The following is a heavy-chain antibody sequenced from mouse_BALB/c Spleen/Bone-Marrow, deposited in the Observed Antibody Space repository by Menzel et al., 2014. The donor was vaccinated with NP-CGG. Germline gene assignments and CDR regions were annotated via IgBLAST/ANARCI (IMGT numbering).Heavy chain of an antibody. D-gene: IGHD1-2*01. J-gene: IGHJ2*01. Sequence: VQLQQSGAELVKPGASVKLSCTASGFNIKDTYMHWVKQRPEQGLEWIGRIDPANGNTKYDQKFQGKATITADTSSNTAYLQLSSLTSEYSAVWYCATDDYGYYFDSWGQGTTLTVSS. CDR3: ATDDYGYYFDS. CDR1: GFNIKDTY. V-gene: IGHV14-3*02. CDR2: IDPANGNT.